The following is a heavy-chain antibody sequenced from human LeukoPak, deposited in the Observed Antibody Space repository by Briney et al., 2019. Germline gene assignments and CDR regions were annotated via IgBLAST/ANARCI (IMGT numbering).Heavy chain of an antibody. J-gene: IGHJ5*02. CDR1: GGSISSGGYY. V-gene: IGHV4-31*03. D-gene: IGHD6-19*01. CDR3: ARSRWLVRNWFDP. Sequence: SETLSLTCTVSGGSISSGGYYWSWIRQHPGKGLEWIGYIYYSGSTYYNPSLKSRVTISVDTSKNQFSLKLSSVTAADTAVYYCARSRWLVRNWFDPWGQGTLVTVSS. CDR2: IYYSGST.